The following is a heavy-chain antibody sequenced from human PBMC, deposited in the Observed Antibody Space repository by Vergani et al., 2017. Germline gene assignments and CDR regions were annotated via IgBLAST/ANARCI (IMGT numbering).Heavy chain of an antibody. CDR2: IYYSGST. Sequence: QVQLQESGPGLVKPSQTLSLTCTVSGGSISSGGYYWSWIRQHPGKGLEWIGYIYYSGSTYYNPSLKSRVTISVDTSKNQFSLKLSSVTAADTAVYYCATRDAVYSSSDRYYYYYYYMDVWGKGTTVTVSS. D-gene: IGHD6-13*01. J-gene: IGHJ6*03. V-gene: IGHV4-31*03. CDR3: ATRDAVYSSSDRYYYYYYYMDV. CDR1: GGSISSGGYY.